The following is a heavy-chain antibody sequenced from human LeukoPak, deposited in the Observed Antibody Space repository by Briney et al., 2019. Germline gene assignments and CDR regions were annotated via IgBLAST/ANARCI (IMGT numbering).Heavy chain of an antibody. CDR2: IYHSGST. D-gene: IGHD3-3*01. CDR1: GGSISSGGYY. V-gene: IGHV4-30-2*01. Sequence: SETLSLTFTVSGGSISSGGYYWSWIRQPPGKGLEWIGYIYHSGSTYYNPSLKSRVTISVDRSKNQFSLKLSSVTAADTAVYYCARVGHDFLGPGEPTYYFDYWGQGTLVTVSS. CDR3: ARVGHDFLGPGEPTYYFDY. J-gene: IGHJ4*02.